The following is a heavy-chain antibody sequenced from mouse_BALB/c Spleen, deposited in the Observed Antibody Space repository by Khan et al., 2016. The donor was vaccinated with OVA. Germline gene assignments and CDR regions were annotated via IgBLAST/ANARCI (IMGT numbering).Heavy chain of an antibody. CDR2: IGSGSSTI. D-gene: IGHD1-1*01. Sequence: EVELVESGGGLVQPGGSRKLSCAASGFTFSSFGMHWVRQAPEKGLEWVAYIGSGSSTIYYADTVKGRFTISRDNPKNTLFLQMTSLRSEDTAMYYCATYGWWDWGAGTTVTVSS. CDR3: ATYGWWD. CDR1: GFTFSSFG. V-gene: IGHV5-17*02. J-gene: IGHJ1*01.